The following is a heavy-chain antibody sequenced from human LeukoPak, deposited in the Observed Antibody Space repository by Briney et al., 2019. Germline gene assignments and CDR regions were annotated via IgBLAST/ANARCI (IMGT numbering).Heavy chain of an antibody. J-gene: IGHJ6*02. V-gene: IGHV4-38-2*02. CDR1: GGSISSYY. CDR3: ARAGYYYDSSGYYLNIYYYYGMDV. D-gene: IGHD3-22*01. Sequence: SETLSLTCTVSGGSISSYYWSWIRQPPGKGLEWIGSIYHSGSTYYNPSLKSRVTISVDTSKNQFSMKLSSVTAADTAVYYCARAGYYYDSSGYYLNIYYYYGMDVWGQGTTVTVSS. CDR2: IYHSGST.